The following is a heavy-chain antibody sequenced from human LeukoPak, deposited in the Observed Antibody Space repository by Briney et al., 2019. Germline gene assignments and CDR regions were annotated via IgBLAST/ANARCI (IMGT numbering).Heavy chain of an antibody. CDR3: ARDTGRGYYYGSGSPPG. CDR2: ISSSGSTI. CDR1: GFTFSDYY. V-gene: IGHV3-11*01. J-gene: IGHJ4*02. D-gene: IGHD3-10*01. Sequence: GGSLRLSCAASGFTFSDYYMSWIRQAPGKGLEWVSFISSSGSTIYYADSVKGRFTISRDNAKKSLYLQMNSLRAEDTAIYYCARDTGRGYYYGSGSPPGWGQGTLVTVSS.